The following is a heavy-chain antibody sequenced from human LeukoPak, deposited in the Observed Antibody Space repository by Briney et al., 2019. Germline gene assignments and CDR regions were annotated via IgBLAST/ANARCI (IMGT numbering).Heavy chain of an antibody. CDR1: GGSISSSSYY. CDR3: ARDPLWFGELLTYYFDY. D-gene: IGHD3-10*01. Sequence: SETLSLTCTVSGGSISSSSYYRGWIRQPPGKGLEWIGSIYYSGSTYYNPSLKSRVTISVDTSKNQFSLKLSSVTAADTAVYYCARDPLWFGELLTYYFDYWGQGTLVTVSS. V-gene: IGHV4-39*07. J-gene: IGHJ4*02. CDR2: IYYSGST.